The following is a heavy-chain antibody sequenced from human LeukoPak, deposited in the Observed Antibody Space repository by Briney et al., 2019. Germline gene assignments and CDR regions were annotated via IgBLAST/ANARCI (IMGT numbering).Heavy chain of an antibody. CDR3: ARGSLFYDSSGYYPDAFDI. D-gene: IGHD3-22*01. CDR2: INPSGGST. Sequence: ASXKVSCKASGYTFTSYYMHWVRQAPGQGLEWMGIINPSGGSTSYAQKFQGRVAMTRDTSTSTVYMELSSLRSEDTAVYYCARGSLFYDSSGYYPDAFDIWGQGTMVTVSS. CDR1: GYTFTSYY. J-gene: IGHJ3*02. V-gene: IGHV1-46*03.